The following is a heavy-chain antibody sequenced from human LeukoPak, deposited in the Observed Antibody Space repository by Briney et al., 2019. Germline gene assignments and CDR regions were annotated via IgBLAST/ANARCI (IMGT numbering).Heavy chain of an antibody. CDR3: ARARCYDFWSGYDY. D-gene: IGHD3-3*01. CDR2: INHSGST. J-gene: IGHJ4*02. Sequence: SETLSLTCAVYGGSFSGYYWSWIRQPPGKGLEWIGEINHSGSTNYNPSLKSRVTISVDTSKNQFSLKLGSVTAADTAVYYCARARCYDFWSGYDYWGQGTLVTVSS. V-gene: IGHV4-34*01. CDR1: GGSFSGYY.